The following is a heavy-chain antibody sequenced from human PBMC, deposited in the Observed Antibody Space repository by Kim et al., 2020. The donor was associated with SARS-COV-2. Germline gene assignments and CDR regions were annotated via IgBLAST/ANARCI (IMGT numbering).Heavy chain of an antibody. CDR1: GGSISSGSYY. D-gene: IGHD3-10*01. CDR2: IYTSGST. Sequence: SETLSLTCTVSGGSISSGSYYWSWIRQPAGKGLEWIGRIYTSGSTNYNPSLKSRVTISVDTSKNQFSLKLSSVTAADTAVYYCARDYYGSGTPGAYNWFDPWGQGTLVTVSS. J-gene: IGHJ5*02. V-gene: IGHV4-61*02. CDR3: ARDYYGSGTPGAYNWFDP.